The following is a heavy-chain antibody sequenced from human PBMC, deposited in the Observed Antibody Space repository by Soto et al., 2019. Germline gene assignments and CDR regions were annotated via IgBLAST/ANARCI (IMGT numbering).Heavy chain of an antibody. J-gene: IGHJ6*02. CDR3: ARVAARQHGGYYYGMDV. D-gene: IGHD6-6*01. V-gene: IGHV1-8*01. CDR1: GYTFTSYD. Sequence: QVQLVQSGAEVKKPGASVKVSCKASGYTFTSYDINWVRQATGQGLEWMGWMNPNSGNTGYAQKFQCRVTMTRXSSXSXVYMELSSLRSEDTAVYYCARVAARQHGGYYYGMDVWGQGTTVTVSS. CDR2: MNPNSGNT.